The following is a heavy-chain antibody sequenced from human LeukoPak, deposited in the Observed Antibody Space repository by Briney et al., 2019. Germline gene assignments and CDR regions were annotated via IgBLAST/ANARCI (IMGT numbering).Heavy chain of an antibody. CDR1: GFTFSSYS. J-gene: IGHJ4*02. Sequence: PGGSLRLPCAASGFTFSSYSMNWVRQAPGKGLEWVSSISSSSSYIYYADSVKGRFTISRDNAKNSLYLQMNSLRAEDTAVYYCARDTGVGYSYGYDYWGQGTLVTVSS. D-gene: IGHD5-18*01. CDR3: ARDTGVGYSYGYDY. CDR2: ISSSSSYI. V-gene: IGHV3-21*01.